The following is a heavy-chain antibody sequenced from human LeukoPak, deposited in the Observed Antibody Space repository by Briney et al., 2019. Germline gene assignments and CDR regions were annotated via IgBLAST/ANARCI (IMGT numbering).Heavy chain of an antibody. Sequence: ASVKVSCKASGGTFSSYAISWVRQAPGKGLEWMGGFDPEDGATIYAQKFQGRVTMTEDTSTDTAYMELSSLRSEDTAVYYCATGSLLWFGEFPHYWGQGTLVTVSS. V-gene: IGHV1-24*01. D-gene: IGHD3-10*01. CDR2: FDPEDGAT. J-gene: IGHJ4*02. CDR1: GGTFSSYA. CDR3: ATGSLLWFGEFPHY.